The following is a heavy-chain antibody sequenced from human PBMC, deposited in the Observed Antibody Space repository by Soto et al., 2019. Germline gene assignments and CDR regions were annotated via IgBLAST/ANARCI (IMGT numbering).Heavy chain of an antibody. CDR1: GGSISSGGYS. V-gene: IGHV4-30-2*01. Sequence: SETLSLTCAVSGGSISSGGYSWSWIRQPPGKGLEWIGYIYHSGSTYYNPSLKSRVTISVDRSKNQFSLKLSSVTAADTAVYYCAGTYFGGDCSWFDPWGKGTLVTAPQ. CDR2: IYHSGST. D-gene: IGHD2-21*02. CDR3: AGTYFGGDCSWFDP. J-gene: IGHJ5*02.